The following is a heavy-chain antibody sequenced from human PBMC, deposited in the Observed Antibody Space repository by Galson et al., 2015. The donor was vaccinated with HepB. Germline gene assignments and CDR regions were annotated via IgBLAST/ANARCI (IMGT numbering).Heavy chain of an antibody. V-gene: IGHV5-51*01. CDR1: GYSFTSYW. J-gene: IGHJ3*02. Sequence: QSGAEVKKPGESLKISCKGSGYSFTSYWIGWVRQMPGKGLEWMGIIYPGDSDTRYSPSFQGQVTISADKSISTAYLQWSSLKASDTAMYYCARQGDLMGMAALRDAFDIWGQGTMVTVSS. CDR2: IYPGDSDT. D-gene: IGHD6-13*01. CDR3: ARQGDLMGMAALRDAFDI.